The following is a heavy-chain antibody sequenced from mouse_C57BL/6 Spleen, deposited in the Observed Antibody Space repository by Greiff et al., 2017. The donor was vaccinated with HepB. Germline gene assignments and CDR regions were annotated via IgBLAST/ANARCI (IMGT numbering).Heavy chain of an antibody. V-gene: IGHV1-18*01. CDR3: AREGTYGNYSIYWYFDV. Sequence: VQLQQSGPELVKPGASVKISCKASGYTFTDYNMDWVKQSHGKSLEWIGDINPNNGGTIYNQKFKGKATLTVDKSSSTAYMELRRLTSEYTAVYYCAREGTYGNYSIYWYFDVWGTGTTVTVSS. D-gene: IGHD2-1*01. CDR2: INPNNGGT. CDR1: GYTFTDYN. J-gene: IGHJ1*03.